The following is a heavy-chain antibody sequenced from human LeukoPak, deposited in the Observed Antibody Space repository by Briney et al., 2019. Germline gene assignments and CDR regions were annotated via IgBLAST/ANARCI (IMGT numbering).Heavy chain of an antibody. CDR3: AKDHGKVVVASDY. V-gene: IGHV3-23*01. CDR1: GFTFSSYA. CDR2: ISGSGGST. J-gene: IGHJ4*02. Sequence: GGSLRLSCAASGFTFSSYAMSWVRQAPGKGLEWVSAISGSGGSTYYADSVKGQFTISRDNSKNTLYLQMNSLRAEDTAVYYCAKDHGKVVVASDYWGQGTLVTVSS. D-gene: IGHD3-22*01.